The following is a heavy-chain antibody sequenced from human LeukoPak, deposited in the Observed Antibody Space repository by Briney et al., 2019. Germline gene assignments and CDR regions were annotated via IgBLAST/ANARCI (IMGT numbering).Heavy chain of an antibody. D-gene: IGHD6-13*01. J-gene: IGHJ4*02. CDR2: ISSSSSYI. CDR1: GFTFSSYS. CDR3: AKALAAAGRNDY. V-gene: IGHV3-21*01. Sequence: GGSLRLSCAASGFTFSSYSMNWDRQAPGKGLEWVSSISSSSSYIYYADSVKGRFTISRDNAKNSLYLQMNSLRAEDTAVYYCAKALAAAGRNDYWGQGTLVTVSS.